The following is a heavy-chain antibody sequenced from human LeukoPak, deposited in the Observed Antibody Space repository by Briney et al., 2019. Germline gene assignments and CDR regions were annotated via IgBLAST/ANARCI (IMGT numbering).Heavy chain of an antibody. CDR1: GFTFDDYA. CDR3: AKGPPHGIAVAGVFDY. J-gene: IGHJ4*02. CDR2: ISWNSGSI. V-gene: IGHV3-9*01. Sequence: PGRSLRLSCAASGFTFDDYAMHWVRQAPGKGLEWDSGISWNSGSIGYADSVKGRFTISRDNAKNSLYLQMNSLRAEDTALYYCAKGPPHGIAVAGVFDYWGQGTLVTVSS. D-gene: IGHD6-19*01.